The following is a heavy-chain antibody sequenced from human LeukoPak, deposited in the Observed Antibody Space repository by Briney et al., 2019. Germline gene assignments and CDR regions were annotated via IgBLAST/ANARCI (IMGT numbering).Heavy chain of an antibody. Sequence: GASVKVSCKASGYTFTGYYMHWVRQAPGQGLEWMGWISGHNGNTNYAQKFQGRVTMTTDTSTSTAYMELRSLRSDDTAVYYCARAHSGTWLYSMYWGQGTLVTVSS. J-gene: IGHJ4*02. D-gene: IGHD1-26*01. CDR2: ISGHNGNT. CDR3: ARAHSGTWLYSMY. V-gene: IGHV1-18*04. CDR1: GYTFTGYY.